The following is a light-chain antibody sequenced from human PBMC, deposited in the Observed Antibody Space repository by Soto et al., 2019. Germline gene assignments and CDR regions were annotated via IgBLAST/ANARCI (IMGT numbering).Light chain of an antibody. J-gene: IGKJ1*01. CDR3: QQYMSYS. CDR2: KAS. Sequence: DIQMSQSASAVSASVGDRVTIICRASQSIVGWLAWYQQKPGKAPKLLIYKASTLESGVPSRFSGSGSGTEFTLTISSLQPDDFATYYCQQYMSYSFGQGTKVDI. V-gene: IGKV1-5*03. CDR1: QSIVGW.